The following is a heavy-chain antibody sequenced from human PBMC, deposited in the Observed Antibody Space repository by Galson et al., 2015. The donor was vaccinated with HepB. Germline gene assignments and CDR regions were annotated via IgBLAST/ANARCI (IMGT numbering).Heavy chain of an antibody. CDR2: IWYDGSNK. Sequence: SLRLSCAASGFTFSSYGMHWVRQAPGKGLEWVAVIWYDGSNKYYADSVKGRFTISRDNSKNTLYLQMNSLRAEDTAVYYCARVGESGYDFWSGYHPGGYYGMDVWGQGTTVTVSS. V-gene: IGHV3-33*01. CDR3: ARVGESGYDFWSGYHPGGYYGMDV. D-gene: IGHD3-3*01. J-gene: IGHJ6*02. CDR1: GFTFSSYG.